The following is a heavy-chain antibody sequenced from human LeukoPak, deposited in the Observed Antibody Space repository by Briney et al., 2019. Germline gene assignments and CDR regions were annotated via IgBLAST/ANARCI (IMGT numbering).Heavy chain of an antibody. D-gene: IGHD3-3*01. J-gene: IGHJ4*02. V-gene: IGHV3-30*03. CDR3: ARVQYYDFWSGYQGAFDY. CDR2: ISYDGSNK. CDR1: GFTFSRYG. Sequence: GGSLRLSCAASGFTFSRYGMHWVRQAPGKGLEWVAVISYDGSNKYYADSVKGRFTISRDNSKNTLYLQMNSLRAEDTAVYYCARVQYYDFWSGYQGAFDYWGQGTLVTVSS.